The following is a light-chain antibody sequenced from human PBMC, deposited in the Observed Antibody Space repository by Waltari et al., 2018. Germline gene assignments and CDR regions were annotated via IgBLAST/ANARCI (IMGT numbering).Light chain of an antibody. J-gene: IGKJ1*01. V-gene: IGKV3-11*01. CDR3: QQRSKWPRT. CDR1: QRIGSD. Sequence: ELVLTQSPATLSLSPGERATLSCRASQRIGSDLGWYQQKPGQAPRLRTYDASNRATGIPARCRGSGSGTDFTLTISSVEPEDIAVYYCQQRSKWPRTFGQGTKVEIK. CDR2: DAS.